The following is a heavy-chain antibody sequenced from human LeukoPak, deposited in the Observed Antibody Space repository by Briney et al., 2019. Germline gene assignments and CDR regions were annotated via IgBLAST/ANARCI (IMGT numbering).Heavy chain of an antibody. J-gene: IGHJ3*02. V-gene: IGHV3-30*02. Sequence: GGSLRLSCAASGFTFSSYGMHWVRQVPGKGLEWVAFIRYDGSNKYYADSVKGRFTISRDNSKNTLYLQMNSLRAEDTAVYYCAKSDLRYFDWPDAFDIWGQGTMVTVSS. CDR2: IRYDGSNK. D-gene: IGHD3-9*01. CDR1: GFTFSSYG. CDR3: AKSDLRYFDWPDAFDI.